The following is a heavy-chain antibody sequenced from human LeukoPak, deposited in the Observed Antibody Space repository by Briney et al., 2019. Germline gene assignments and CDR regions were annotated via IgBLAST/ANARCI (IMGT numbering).Heavy chain of an antibody. D-gene: IGHD3-22*01. V-gene: IGHV5-51*01. J-gene: IGHJ3*02. CDR3: ARGSYYDRRDGAFDI. CDR1: GYIFTSYL. Sequence: GESLKISCKGSGYIFTSYLIGWVRQMPGKGPEWMGIIYPGDSDTRYSPSFQGQVTISADKSISTAYLQWSSLKASDTAMYYCARGSYYDRRDGAFDIWGQGTMVTVSS. CDR2: IYPGDSDT.